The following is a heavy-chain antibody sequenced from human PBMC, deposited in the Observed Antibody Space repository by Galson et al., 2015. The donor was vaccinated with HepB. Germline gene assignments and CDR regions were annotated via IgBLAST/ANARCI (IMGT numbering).Heavy chain of an antibody. D-gene: IGHD6-19*01. Sequence: SLRLSCAASGVTVSRNYMNWVRQAPGKGLEWISVIYSGDATYYSDYVKGRFTISRDNSKNPLYLQMTSLRAEETAVYYCARDLPPPGIALAGMDVWGQGTTVTVSS. CDR1: GVTVSRNY. V-gene: IGHV3-66*02. CDR3: ARDLPPPGIALAGMDV. CDR2: IYSGDAT. J-gene: IGHJ6*02.